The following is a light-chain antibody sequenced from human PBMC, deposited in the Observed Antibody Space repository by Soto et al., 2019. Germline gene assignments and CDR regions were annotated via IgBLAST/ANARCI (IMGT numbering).Light chain of an antibody. Sequence: QSALTQPPSASGSPGQSVTISCTGTSSDVGAYIFVYWYQQHPGKAPKLMVYDVNRRPPGVPDRFFGSKSGNTASLTVSGLQAEDEADYYCVSFAGGTYVFATGTKLTVL. CDR2: DVN. J-gene: IGLJ1*01. CDR3: VSFAGGTYV. V-gene: IGLV2-8*01. CDR1: SSDVGAYIF.